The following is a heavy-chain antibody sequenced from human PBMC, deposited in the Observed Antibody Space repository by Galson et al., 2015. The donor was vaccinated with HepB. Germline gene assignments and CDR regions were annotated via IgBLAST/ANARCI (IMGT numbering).Heavy chain of an antibody. Sequence: SLRLSCAASGFTFSCYAISWVRQAPGKGLEWVSGISGSGDNTYNADSVKGRFTISRDNSKNTLSLQMNSLRAEDTAVYYCAKIFGDYFDYWGQGTVVTVSS. CDR2: ISGSGDNT. D-gene: IGHD3-10*01. CDR1: GFTFSCYA. J-gene: IGHJ4*02. V-gene: IGHV3-23*01. CDR3: AKIFGDYFDY.